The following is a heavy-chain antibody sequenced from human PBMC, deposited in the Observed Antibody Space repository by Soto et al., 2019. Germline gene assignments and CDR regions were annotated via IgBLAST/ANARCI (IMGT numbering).Heavy chain of an antibody. D-gene: IGHD4-4*01. CDR3: ARGEAYSNYQSR. V-gene: IGHV4-59*02. CDR1: GDSVTSHY. J-gene: IGHJ4*02. Sequence: SDTLSLTCSFSGDSVTSHYLTWIRQTPEKGLEWIGYMHYTGFSHYNPSLKSRLTISADMSNNQFFLKLNSVTAADTAVYYCARGEAYSNYQSRWGQGTLVTVSS. CDR2: MHYTGFS.